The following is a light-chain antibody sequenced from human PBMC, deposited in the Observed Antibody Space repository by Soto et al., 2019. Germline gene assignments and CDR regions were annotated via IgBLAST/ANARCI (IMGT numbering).Light chain of an antibody. J-gene: IGKJ4*01. CDR3: QQRCNWPLT. CDR2: DAS. Sequence: EIVLTQSPATLSVSPGARATLSCSASQSVSSYLAWYQQKPVKTPRLLIYDASNRSTGITSRFSGSCSVLDFPLTISSLAPEVFAVYYCQQRCNWPLTFGGGTKVVSK. CDR1: QSVSSY. V-gene: IGKV3-11*01.